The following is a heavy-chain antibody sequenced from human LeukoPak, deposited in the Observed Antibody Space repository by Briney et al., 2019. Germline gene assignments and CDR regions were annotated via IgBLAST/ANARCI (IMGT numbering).Heavy chain of an antibody. V-gene: IGHV1-18*01. Sequence: ASVKVSCKASGYTFTSYGISWVRQAPGQGLEWMGWISAYNGNTNYAQKFQGRVTMTTDTSTTTAYMELRSLRSDDTAVYYCAGDGVRWELPSSFDIWGQGTMVTVSS. CDR1: GYTFTSYG. CDR3: AGDGVRWELPSSFDI. J-gene: IGHJ3*02. D-gene: IGHD1-26*01. CDR2: ISAYNGNT.